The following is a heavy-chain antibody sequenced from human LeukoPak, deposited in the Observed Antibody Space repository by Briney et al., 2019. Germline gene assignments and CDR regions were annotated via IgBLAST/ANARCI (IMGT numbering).Heavy chain of an antibody. CDR3: AREGAVPGIDP. CDR1: GYSITSGFS. Sequence: SETLSLACAVSGYSITSGFSWGWIRQPPGKGLEWIGTISHSGTTDYKSTLESRLTISMDTSKNLFSLRLTSVTAADTAVYYCAREGAVPGIDPWGQGTLVTVSS. J-gene: IGHJ5*02. CDR2: ISHSGTT. V-gene: IGHV4-38-2*02. D-gene: IGHD3-16*01.